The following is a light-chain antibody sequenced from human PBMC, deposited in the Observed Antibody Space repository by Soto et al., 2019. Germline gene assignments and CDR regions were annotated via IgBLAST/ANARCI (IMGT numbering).Light chain of an antibody. Sequence: DLVMTQSPLSLPVTPGEPASISCRSSQSLLHRNGYNYLDWYLQKPGQSPQLLIYVASNRASGVPDRFSGSGSGTDFTLKISRVEAGDVGVYYCMQALQIPTTFGQGTRLEIK. CDR1: QSLLHRNGYNY. CDR3: MQALQIPTT. CDR2: VAS. V-gene: IGKV2-28*01. J-gene: IGKJ5*01.